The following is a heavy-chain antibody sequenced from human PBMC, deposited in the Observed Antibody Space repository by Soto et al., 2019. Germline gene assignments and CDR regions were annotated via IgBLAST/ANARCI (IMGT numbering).Heavy chain of an antibody. Sequence: SETLSLTCSVSGDSISSDNYYWGWIRQPPGKGLEWIGSISYSGRTYYNPSLKSRVTISVDTSKNQFSLKVRSVPAADTAMYYCASQPLMTVFGVASGWWFDPWGQGPLGTVS. J-gene: IGHJ5*02. CDR1: GDSISSDNYY. CDR2: ISYSGRT. V-gene: IGHV4-39*01. D-gene: IGHD3-3*01. CDR3: ASQPLMTVFGVASGWWFDP.